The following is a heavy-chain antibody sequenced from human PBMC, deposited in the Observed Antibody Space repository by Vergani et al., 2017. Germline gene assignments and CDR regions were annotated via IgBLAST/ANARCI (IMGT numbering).Heavy chain of an antibody. V-gene: IGHV4-39*07. CDR3: ASISSGWDYYYYYMDV. D-gene: IGHD6-19*01. Sequence: QLQLQESGPGLVKPSETLSLTCTVSGGSISSSSYYWGWIRQPPGKGLEWIGSIYYSGSTYYNPSLKSRVTISVDTSKNQFSLKLSSVTAADTAVYYCASISSGWDYYYYYMDVWGKGTTVTVSS. CDR1: GGSISSSSYY. CDR2: IYYSGST. J-gene: IGHJ6*03.